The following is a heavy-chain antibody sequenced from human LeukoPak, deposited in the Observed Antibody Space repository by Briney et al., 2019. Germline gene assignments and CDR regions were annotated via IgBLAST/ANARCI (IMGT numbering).Heavy chain of an antibody. D-gene: IGHD4-17*01. Sequence: GGSLRLSCAASGFTFSIYAMYWVLHAPGKGLEYVSAISINGASTYYADSVKGRFTISRGNSMNTVSLQMGSLRTEDMAVYYCATQNQLSVTTSLDYWGQGTLVTVSS. CDR3: ATQNQLSVTTSLDY. V-gene: IGHV3-64*02. J-gene: IGHJ4*02. CDR1: GFTFSIYA. CDR2: ISINGAST.